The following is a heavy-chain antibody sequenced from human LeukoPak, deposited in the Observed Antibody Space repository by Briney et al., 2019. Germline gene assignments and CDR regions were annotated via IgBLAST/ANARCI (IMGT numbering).Heavy chain of an antibody. CDR2: SGST. D-gene: IGHD3-22*01. CDR1: GYSISSGYY. Sequence: SETLSLTCTVSGYSISSGYYWGWTRQPPGKGLEWIGSGSTYYNPSLKSRVTISVDTSKNQFSLKLSSVTAADTAVYYCARVDRHYDSSGYYYKFEYWGQGTLVTVSS. CDR3: ARVDRHYDSSGYYYKFEY. V-gene: IGHV4-38-2*02. J-gene: IGHJ4*02.